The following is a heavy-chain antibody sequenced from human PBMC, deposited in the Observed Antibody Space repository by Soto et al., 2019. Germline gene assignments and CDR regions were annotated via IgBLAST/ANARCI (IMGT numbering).Heavy chain of an antibody. D-gene: IGHD3-22*01. CDR1: GFTVSGSY. V-gene: IGHV3-53*01. CDR2: IYSGGST. J-gene: IGHJ4*02. Sequence: GGSLRLSCVASGFTVSGSYMYWVRQAPGKGLEWVSVIYSGGSTYYADSVKGRFTISRDNSKNTLYLQMNSLRAEDTAVYYCARGRRDSSGYYSVYFDYWGQGTLVTVSS. CDR3: ARGRRDSSGYYSVYFDY.